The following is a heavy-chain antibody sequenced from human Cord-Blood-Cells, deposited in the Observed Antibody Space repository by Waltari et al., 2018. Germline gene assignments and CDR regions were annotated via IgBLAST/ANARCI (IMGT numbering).Heavy chain of an antibody. D-gene: IGHD2-2*01. Sequence: EVQLLESGGGLVQPGGSLRLSCAASGFTFSSYAMSWVREAAGKGLEWVSAISGSGGSTYYADSVQGRFTISRDNTKNTLYLQMNSMGDGDTAVYYCAKDVPHDYFDYWGQGTLVTVSS. CDR1: GFTFSSYA. CDR3: AKDVPHDYFDY. J-gene: IGHJ4*02. CDR2: ISGSGGST. V-gene: IGHV3-23*01.